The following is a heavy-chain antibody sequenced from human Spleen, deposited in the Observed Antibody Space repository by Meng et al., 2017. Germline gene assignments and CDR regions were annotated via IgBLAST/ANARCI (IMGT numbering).Heavy chain of an antibody. CDR3: ARHRPYSDSSDDFDF. J-gene: IGHJ4*02. D-gene: IGHD3-22*01. V-gene: IGHV7-4-1*02. Sequence: QVQLVQSGSELKKPGASVKISCKASGYTFSDYAMSWVRQAPGQGPEWMGWINTNTGNPTYAQAFTGRFVLSSDTSVSTAYLQVSSLKAEDTAVYFCARHRPYSDSSDDFDFWGQGALVTVSS. CDR1: GYTFSDYA. CDR2: INTNTGNP.